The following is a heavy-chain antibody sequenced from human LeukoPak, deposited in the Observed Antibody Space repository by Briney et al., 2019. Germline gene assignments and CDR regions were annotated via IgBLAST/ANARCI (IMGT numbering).Heavy chain of an antibody. CDR1: GYTFTGYY. CDR3: ARVVLTGTFYYYYYMDV. J-gene: IGHJ6*03. V-gene: IGHV1-2*02. Sequence: ASVKVSCKASGYTFTGYYLYWVRQAPGQGLEWMGWINPNSGGTNYAQKFQGRVTMTRDTSISTAYMELSRLRSDDTAVYYCARVVLTGTFYYYYYMDVWGKGTTVTVSS. CDR2: INPNSGGT. D-gene: IGHD3-9*01.